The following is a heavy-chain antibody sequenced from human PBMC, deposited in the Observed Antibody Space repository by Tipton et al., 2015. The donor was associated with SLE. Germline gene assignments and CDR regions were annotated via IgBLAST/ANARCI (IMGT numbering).Heavy chain of an antibody. V-gene: IGHV4-59*01. Sequence: TLSLTCTVSGGSISSYYWSWIRQPPGKGLEWIGYIYYSGSTNYNPPLKSRVTISVDTSKNQFSLKLSSVTAADTAVYYCARANGDYVQDYWGQGTLVTVSS. CDR2: IYYSGST. CDR1: GGSISSYY. CDR3: ARANGDYVQDY. J-gene: IGHJ4*02. D-gene: IGHD4-17*01.